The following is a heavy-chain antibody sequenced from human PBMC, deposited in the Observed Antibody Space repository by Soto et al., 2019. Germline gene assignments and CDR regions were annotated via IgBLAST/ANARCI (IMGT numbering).Heavy chain of an antibody. CDR3: AKDYLHYDVGDAFDI. Sequence: EVQLVESGGGLVQPGRSLRLSCAASGFTFDDYAMHLVRQAPGKGLEWVSGISWNSGSIGYADSVKGRFTISRDNAKNSLYLQMNSLRAEDTALYYCAKDYLHYDVGDAFDIWGQGTMVTVSS. D-gene: IGHD4-17*01. J-gene: IGHJ3*02. CDR1: GFTFDDYA. V-gene: IGHV3-9*01. CDR2: ISWNSGSI.